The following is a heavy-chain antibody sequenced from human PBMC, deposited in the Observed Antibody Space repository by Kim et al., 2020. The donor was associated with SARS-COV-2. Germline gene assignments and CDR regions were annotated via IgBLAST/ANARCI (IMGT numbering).Heavy chain of an antibody. CDR3: VRAQGDNYDYLWGSYRYPYYLDS. J-gene: IGHJ4*02. Sequence: ASVKVSCKASGYSFNTYDITWVRQAPGQGLEWMGWISTHSGNTKYAQNLQGRVTMTTETSTNTAYMELRSLRSDDTAIYFCVRAQGDNYDYLWGSYRYPYYLDSWGQGTLVTVSS. CDR1: GYSFNTYD. D-gene: IGHD3-16*02. CDR2: ISTHSGNT. V-gene: IGHV1-18*04.